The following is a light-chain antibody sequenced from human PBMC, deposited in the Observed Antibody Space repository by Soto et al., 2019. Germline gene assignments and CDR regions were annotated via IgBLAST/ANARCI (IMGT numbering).Light chain of an antibody. CDR2: TVT. CDR1: SSDIGGYNY. J-gene: IGLJ1*01. CDR3: CSYAGSSSDV. V-gene: IGLV2-11*01. Sequence: QSALTQPRSVSGSPGQSVTISCTGTSSDIGGYNYVSWYQQHVGKAPKLMIYTVTKRPSGVPDRFSGSKSDNTAYLTISGLQADDEADYYCCSYAGSSSDVFGTGTKLTVL.